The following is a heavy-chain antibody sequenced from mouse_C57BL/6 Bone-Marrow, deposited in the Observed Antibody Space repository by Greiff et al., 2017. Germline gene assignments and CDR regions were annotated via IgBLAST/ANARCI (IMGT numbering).Heavy chain of an antibody. D-gene: IGHD1-1*01. J-gene: IGHJ3*01. CDR1: GYTFTSYG. V-gene: IGHV1-81*01. Sequence: VKLMESGAELARPGASVKLSCKASGYTFTSYGISWVKQRTGQGLEWIGEIDPRSGNTYYNEKFKGKATLTAHKSSSPAYMELRSLTSEDAAVYFGARDRFHVSSLAYWGQGTLVTVSA. CDR3: ARDRFHVSSLAY. CDR2: IDPRSGNT.